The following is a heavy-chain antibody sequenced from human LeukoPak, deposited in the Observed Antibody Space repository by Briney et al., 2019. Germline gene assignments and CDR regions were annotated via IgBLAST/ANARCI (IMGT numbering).Heavy chain of an antibody. CDR3: AREVLQQNTPRKNRFDP. CDR1: GGTFSSYA. V-gene: IGHV1-69*13. J-gene: IGHJ5*02. Sequence: SVKVSCKASGGTFSSYAISWVRQAPGQGLEWMGGIIPIFGTANYAQKFQGRVTITADESTSTAYMELSSLRSEDTAVYYCAREVLQQNTPRKNRFDPWGQGTLVTVSS. D-gene: IGHD4/OR15-4a*01. CDR2: IIPIFGTA.